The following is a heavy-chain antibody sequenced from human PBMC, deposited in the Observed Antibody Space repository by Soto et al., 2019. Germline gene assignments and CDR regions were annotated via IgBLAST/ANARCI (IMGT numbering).Heavy chain of an antibody. CDR2: IIPIFGTA. D-gene: IGHD3-22*01. CDR3: AAYDSSGYYYPLGFDP. CDR1: GGTFSSYA. J-gene: IGHJ5*02. Sequence: VKVSCKASGGTFSSYAISWVRQAPGQGLEWMGGIIPIFGTANYAQKFQGRVTITADESTSTAYMELSSLRSEDTAVYYCAAYDSSGYYYPLGFDPWGQGILVTVSS. V-gene: IGHV1-69*13.